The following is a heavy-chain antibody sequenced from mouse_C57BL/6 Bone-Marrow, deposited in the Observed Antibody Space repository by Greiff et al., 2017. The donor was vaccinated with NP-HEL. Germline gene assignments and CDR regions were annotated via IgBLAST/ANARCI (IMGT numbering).Heavy chain of an antibody. J-gene: IGHJ4*01. D-gene: IGHD2-1*01. CDR1: GYTFTSYW. CDR2: IYPGNSDT. V-gene: IGHV1-5*01. CDR3: KYGNYYYAMDY. Sequence: EVQLQQSGTVLARPGASVKMSCKTSGYTFTSYWMHWVKQRPGQGLEWIGAIYPGNSDTSYNQTFKGKAKLTAVTSASTAYMELSSLTNEDSADYYCKYGNYYYAMDYWGQGTSVTVSS.